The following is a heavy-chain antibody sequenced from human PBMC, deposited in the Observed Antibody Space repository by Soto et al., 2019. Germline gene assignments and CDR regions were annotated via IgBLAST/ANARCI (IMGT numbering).Heavy chain of an antibody. CDR3: ARLEWLSLAAWFDP. V-gene: IGHV5-51*01. J-gene: IGHJ5*02. D-gene: IGHD3-3*01. CDR2: IYPDDSDT. CDR1: GYSFTNHW. Sequence: GESLKISCKGSGYSFTNHWIGWVRQLPGKGLEWMGMIYPDDSDTKYSPSFQGQVTFSADKSINTAYLQGSSLKASDTAIYYCARLEWLSLAAWFDPWGQGTLVTVSS.